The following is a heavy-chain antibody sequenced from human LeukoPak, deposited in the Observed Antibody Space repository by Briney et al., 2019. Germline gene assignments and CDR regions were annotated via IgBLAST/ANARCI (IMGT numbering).Heavy chain of an antibody. CDR2: IYPGDSDT. Sequence: GGSLQISCQGSGSRFTSYWIGWVRQMPGKGLEWMGIIYPGDSDTRYSPSFQGQVTISADKSISTAYLQWSSLKASDTAMYYCARLYRNDVPDAFDIWGQGTMVTVSS. D-gene: IGHD1-1*01. J-gene: IGHJ3*02. V-gene: IGHV5-51*01. CDR3: ARLYRNDVPDAFDI. CDR1: GSRFTSYW.